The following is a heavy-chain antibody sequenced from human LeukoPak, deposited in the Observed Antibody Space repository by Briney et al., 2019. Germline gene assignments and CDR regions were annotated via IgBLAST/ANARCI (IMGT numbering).Heavy chain of an antibody. D-gene: IGHD5-18*01. CDR1: GFTFSSYG. Sequence: PGGSLRLSCAASGFTFSSYGMHWVRQAPGKGLEWVAFIRYDGSNKYYADSVKGRFTISRDNSKNTLYLQMNSLRAEDTAVYYCAREGPTWIQLWLDAFDIWGQGTMVTVSS. CDR3: AREGPTWIQLWLDAFDI. CDR2: IRYDGSNK. V-gene: IGHV3-30*02. J-gene: IGHJ3*02.